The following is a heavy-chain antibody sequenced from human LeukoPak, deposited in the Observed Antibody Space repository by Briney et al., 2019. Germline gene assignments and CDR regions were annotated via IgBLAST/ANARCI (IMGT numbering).Heavy chain of an antibody. CDR1: GFTFSSYA. V-gene: IGHV3-23*01. D-gene: IGHD3-9*01. Sequence: GGSLRLSCAASGFTFSSYAMSWVRQAPGKGLEWVSAISGSGGSTYYADSVKGRFTISRDNSKNTLYLQMNSLRAEDTAVYYCAKDGDILTGPLYYFDYWGQGTLVTVSS. CDR3: AKDGDILTGPLYYFDY. CDR2: ISGSGGST. J-gene: IGHJ4*02.